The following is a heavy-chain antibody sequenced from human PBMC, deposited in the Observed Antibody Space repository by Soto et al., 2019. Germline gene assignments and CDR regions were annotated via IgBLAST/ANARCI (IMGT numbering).Heavy chain of an antibody. CDR1: GFIFSNYG. D-gene: IGHD1-7*01. Sequence: QSXVSLRLSFAASGFIFSNYGMHWVRQAPGKGLEWVAGVSYEGNDKDYADSVKGRLTISRDNSKNTLNLQMNSLRVEDTAVYYCARGKGTNWNYMWFESWGQRTLVTVSS. J-gene: IGHJ5*01. CDR2: VSYEGNDK. CDR3: ARGKGTNWNYMWFES. V-gene: IGHV3-30*03.